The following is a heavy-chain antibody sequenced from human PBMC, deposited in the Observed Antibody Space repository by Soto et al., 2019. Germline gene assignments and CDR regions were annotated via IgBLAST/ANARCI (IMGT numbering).Heavy chain of an antibody. CDR1: GFPFSSCS. V-gene: IGHV3-30*18. CDR2: VTHDGSLY. D-gene: IGHD2-8*02. J-gene: IGHJ4*02. Sequence: PGGSLSLSCVASGFPFSSCSMHWVRQVPGKGLEWLAVVTHDGSLYPYADSVKGRFSISRDNSRKTLYLQMNSLRPEDTAVYYCVKDRSDTWSFDYWGQGTLVTVSS. CDR3: VKDRSDTWSFDY.